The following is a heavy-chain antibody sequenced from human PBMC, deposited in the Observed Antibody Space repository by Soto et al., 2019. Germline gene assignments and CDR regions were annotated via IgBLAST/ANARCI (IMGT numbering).Heavy chain of an antibody. D-gene: IGHD5-12*01. Sequence: SETLSLTCTVSGGSISSYYWRWIRQPPGKGLEWIGYIYYSGSTNYNPSPKSRVTISVDTSKNQFSLKLSSVTAADTAVYYCARRAGYDYYYYYYMDVWGKGTTVTVSS. J-gene: IGHJ6*03. CDR2: IYYSGST. CDR3: ARRAGYDYYYYYYMDV. V-gene: IGHV4-59*08. CDR1: GGSISSYY.